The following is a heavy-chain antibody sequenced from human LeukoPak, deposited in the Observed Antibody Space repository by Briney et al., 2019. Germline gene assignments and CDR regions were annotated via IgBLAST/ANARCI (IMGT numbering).Heavy chain of an antibody. D-gene: IGHD6-13*01. CDR2: ISYDGSNK. Sequence: GGSLRLSCAASGFTFSSYAMHWVRQAPGKGLEWVAVISYDGSNKYYADSVKGRFTISRDNSKNTLYLQMNSLRAEDTAVYYCARDHGIAAAGLLFDFWGQGTLVTVSS. V-gene: IGHV3-30*04. CDR1: GFTFSSYA. J-gene: IGHJ4*02. CDR3: ARDHGIAAAGLLFDF.